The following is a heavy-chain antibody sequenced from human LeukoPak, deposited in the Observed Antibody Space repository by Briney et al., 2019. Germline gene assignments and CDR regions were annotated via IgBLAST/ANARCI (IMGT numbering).Heavy chain of an antibody. J-gene: IGHJ6*02. CDR3: ARDGGGDYYYYYGMDV. Sequence: PGGSLRLSCAASGFTFSSSAMGWVRQVPGKGPEWVSAISGSGGDTYYADSVKGRFTISRDNSKNTLYLQMNSLRAEDTAVYYCARDGGGDYYYYYGMDVWGQGTTVTVSS. D-gene: IGHD3-16*01. V-gene: IGHV3-23*01. CDR1: GFTFSSSA. CDR2: ISGSGGDT.